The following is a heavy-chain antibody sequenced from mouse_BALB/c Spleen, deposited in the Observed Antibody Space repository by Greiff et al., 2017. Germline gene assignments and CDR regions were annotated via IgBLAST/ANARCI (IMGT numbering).Heavy chain of an antibody. D-gene: IGHD2-10*02. V-gene: IGHV1-12*01. CDR3: ASQGYGNYVWYFDV. CDR1: GYTFTSYN. J-gene: IGHJ1*01. Sequence: QVQLQQSGAELVKPGASVKMSCKASGYTFTSYNMHWVKQTPGQGLEWIGAIYPGNGDTSYNQKFKGKATLTADKSSSTAYMQLSSLTSEDSAVYYGASQGYGNYVWYFDVWGAGTTVTVSS. CDR2: IYPGNGDT.